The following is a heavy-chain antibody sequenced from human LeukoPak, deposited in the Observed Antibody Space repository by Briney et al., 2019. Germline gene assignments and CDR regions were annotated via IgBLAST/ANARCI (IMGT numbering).Heavy chain of an antibody. Sequence: PSETLSLTCTVSGGSISSSSYYWGWIRQPPGKGLEWIGSIYYSGSTYYNPSLKSRVTISVDTSKNQFSLKLSSVTAADTAVYYCARVRRGPTGYYSGYYFDYWGQGTLVTVSS. CDR3: ARVRRGPTGYYSGYYFDY. J-gene: IGHJ4*02. D-gene: IGHD3-9*01. V-gene: IGHV4-39*07. CDR2: IYYSGST. CDR1: GGSISSSSYY.